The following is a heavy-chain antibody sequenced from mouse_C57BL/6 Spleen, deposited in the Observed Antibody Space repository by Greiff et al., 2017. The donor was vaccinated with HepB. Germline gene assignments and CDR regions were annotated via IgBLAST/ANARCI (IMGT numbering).Heavy chain of an antibody. J-gene: IGHJ4*01. V-gene: IGHV1-59*01. D-gene: IGHD2-4*01. CDR3: ARRGYEYDVDYYAMDY. CDR2: IDPSDSYT. CDR1: GYTFTSYW. Sequence: QVQLQQPGAELVRPGPSVKLSCKASGYTFTSYWMHWVKQRPGQGLEWIGVIDPSDSYTNYNQKFKGKATLTVDTSSSTAYMQLSSLTSEDSAVYYCARRGYEYDVDYYAMDYWGQGTSVTVSS.